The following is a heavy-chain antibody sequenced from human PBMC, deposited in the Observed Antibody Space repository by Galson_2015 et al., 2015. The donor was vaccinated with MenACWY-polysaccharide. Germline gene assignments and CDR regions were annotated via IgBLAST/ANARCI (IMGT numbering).Heavy chain of an antibody. V-gene: IGHV4-59*01. J-gene: IGHJ4*02. D-gene: IGHD6-6*01. CDR2: IYYSGST. CDR3: ARFPYGSSSVDY. CDR1: GGSIYSYY. Sequence: SETLSLTCSVSGGSIYSYYWSWIRQPPGKGLEWIGYIYYSGSTNYNPSLKSRVTISVDTSKNQFSLKLSSVTAADTAVYYCARFPYGSSSVDYWGQGTLVTVSS.